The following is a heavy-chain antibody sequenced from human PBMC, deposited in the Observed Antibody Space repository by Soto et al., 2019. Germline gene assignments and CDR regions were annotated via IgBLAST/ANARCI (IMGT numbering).Heavy chain of an antibody. J-gene: IGHJ6*02. V-gene: IGHV3-30*03. CDR2: ISYDGSNK. Sequence: GGSLRLSCAASGFTFSSYSMSWVRQAPGKGLEWVAVISYDGSNKYYADSVKGRFTISRDNSKNTLYLQMNSLRAEDTAVYYCARDKGGYRPPGYGMDVWGQGTTVTVSS. CDR1: GFTFSSYS. CDR3: ARDKGGYRPPGYGMDV. D-gene: IGHD5-18*01.